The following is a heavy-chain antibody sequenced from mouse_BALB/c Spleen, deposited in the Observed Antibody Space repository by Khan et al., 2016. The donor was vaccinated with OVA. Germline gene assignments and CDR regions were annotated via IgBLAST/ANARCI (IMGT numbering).Heavy chain of an antibody. V-gene: IGHV3-2*02. D-gene: IGHD1-1*01. CDR1: GYSITSDYA. CDR3: ASGRLLLRYPDYFDY. J-gene: IGHJ2*01. CDR2: IGYSGSS. Sequence: EVQLQESGPGLLKPSQSLSLTCTVTGYSITSDYAWNWIRQFPGNHLEWMAYIGYSGSSTYNPSLRSRISITRDTSKNQFFLQLHSVNTEEKATYYYASGRLLLRYPDYFDYWGQGTTLTVSS.